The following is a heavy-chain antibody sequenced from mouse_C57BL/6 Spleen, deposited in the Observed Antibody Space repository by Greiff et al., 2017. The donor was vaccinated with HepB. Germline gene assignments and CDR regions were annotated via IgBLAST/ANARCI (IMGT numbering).Heavy chain of an antibody. D-gene: IGHD1-1*01. J-gene: IGHJ3*01. CDR2: IDPSDSYT. CDR3: ARGDYYGSPFAY. CDR1: GYTFTSYW. V-gene: IGHV1-50*01. Sequence: VKLKQPGAELVKPGASVKLSCKASGYTFTSYWMQWVKQRPGQGLEWIGEIDPSDSYTNYNQKFKGKATLTVDTSSSTAYMQLSSLTSEDSAVYYCARGDYYGSPFAYWGQGTLVTVSA.